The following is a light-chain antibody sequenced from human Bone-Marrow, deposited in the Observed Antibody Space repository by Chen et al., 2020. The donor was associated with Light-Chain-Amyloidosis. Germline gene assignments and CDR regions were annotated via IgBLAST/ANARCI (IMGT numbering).Light chain of an antibody. V-gene: IGLV2-14*01. CDR3: SSHTSSSTHWV. CDR2: DVS. Sequence: QSALTQPASVSGSPGQSITISCTGTSSDVGGYNYVSWYQQHPGKAPKLMIYDVSNRPSGVSNRFSGSKSGNTASLTISGLQAEDEADYYCSSHTSSSTHWVFGGGTKLTVL. CDR1: SSDVGGYNY. J-gene: IGLJ3*02.